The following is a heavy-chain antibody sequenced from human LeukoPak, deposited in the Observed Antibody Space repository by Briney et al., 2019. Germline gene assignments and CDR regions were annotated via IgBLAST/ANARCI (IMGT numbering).Heavy chain of an antibody. Sequence: GGSLRLSCAASGFSVSRTYMHWFRQAPGKGLEWVSTLYRDGNTFYADYVRGRFIISRDNSKNTLHLQMNSLRVEDTAVYYCARDSGDGDYEPLDSWGQRTLVTVSS. CDR1: GFSVSRTY. CDR3: ARDSGDGDYEPLDS. D-gene: IGHD4-17*01. V-gene: IGHV3-53*01. J-gene: IGHJ4*02. CDR2: LYRDGNT.